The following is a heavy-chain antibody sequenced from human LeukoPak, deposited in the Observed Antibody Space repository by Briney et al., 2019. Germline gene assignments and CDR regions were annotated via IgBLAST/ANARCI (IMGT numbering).Heavy chain of an antibody. CDR2: IYYSGST. CDR1: GGSISSGGYY. D-gene: IGHD6-13*01. J-gene: IGHJ4*02. Sequence: SETLSPTCTVSGGSISSGGYYWSWIRQHPGKGLEWIGYIYYSGSTYYNPSLKSRVTISVDTSKNQFSLKLSSVTAADTAVYYCAREGGQQLVEFLFDYWGQGTLVTVSS. V-gene: IGHV4-31*03. CDR3: AREGGQQLVEFLFDY.